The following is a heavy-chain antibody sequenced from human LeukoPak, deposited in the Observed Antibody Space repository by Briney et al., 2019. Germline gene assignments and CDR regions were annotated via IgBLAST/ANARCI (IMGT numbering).Heavy chain of an antibody. CDR2: IYYSGST. CDR1: GGTITTYY. V-gene: IGHV4-59*01. CDR3: AGSSGWSGVLDY. Sequence: SETLSLTCAVSGGTITTYYWRWIRQPPGKGLEWMGYIYYSGSTNNNPSLKSRVTTSLDTSKNQLSLRLTSVTAADSAVYYCAGSSGWSGVLDYWGQGTLVTVSS. J-gene: IGHJ4*01. D-gene: IGHD6-19*01.